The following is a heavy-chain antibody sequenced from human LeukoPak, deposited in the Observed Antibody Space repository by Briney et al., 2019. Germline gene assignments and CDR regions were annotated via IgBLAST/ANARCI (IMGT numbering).Heavy chain of an antibody. Sequence: GGSLRLSCAASGFTFDDYAMHWVRQAPGKGLEWVSGISWNSGSIGYADSVKGRFTISRDNSKNTLYLQMNSLRAEDTAAYYCAKGSLNVLRYFDWLPDQYYFDYWGQGTLVTVSS. V-gene: IGHV3-9*01. J-gene: IGHJ4*02. CDR1: GFTFDDYA. CDR3: AKGSLNVLRYFDWLPDQYYFDY. CDR2: ISWNSGSI. D-gene: IGHD3-9*01.